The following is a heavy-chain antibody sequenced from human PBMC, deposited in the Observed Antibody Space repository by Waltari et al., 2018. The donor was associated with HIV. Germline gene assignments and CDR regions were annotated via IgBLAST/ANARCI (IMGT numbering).Heavy chain of an antibody. CDR2: NNPHSGGK. CDR1: GYTFTGYY. CDR3: ARDQGDYYDSSGYYRVDY. Sequence: QVQLVQSGAEVKKPGASVKVSCKASGYTFTGYYMHWVRQAPGQGPEWMGWNNPHSGGKNYAQKCQGMVTRTRDTSISTAYMELSRLRADDTAVYDCARDQGDYYDSSGYYRVDYWGQGTLVTVSS. V-gene: IGHV1-2*02. D-gene: IGHD3-22*01. J-gene: IGHJ4*02.